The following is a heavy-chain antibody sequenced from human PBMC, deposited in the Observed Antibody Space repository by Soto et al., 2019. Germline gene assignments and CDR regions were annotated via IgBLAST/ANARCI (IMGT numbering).Heavy chain of an antibody. Sequence: GGSLRLSCAASGFTVSSNYMSWVRQAPGKGLEWVSVIYSGGSTSYADSVKGRFTIARHNSENTLYLQMNSLRAEDTAVYYCARHYGDYYYYYYMDVWGKGTTVTVSS. J-gene: IGHJ6*03. V-gene: IGHV3-53*04. D-gene: IGHD4-17*01. CDR3: ARHYGDYYYYYYMDV. CDR2: IYSGGST. CDR1: GFTVSSNY.